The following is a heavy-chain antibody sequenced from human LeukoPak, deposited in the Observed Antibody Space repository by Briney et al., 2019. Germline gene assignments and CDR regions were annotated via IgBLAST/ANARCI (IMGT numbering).Heavy chain of an antibody. CDR1: GFTFSSYS. V-gene: IGHV3-21*01. D-gene: IGHD3-9*01. CDR3: ASDPGILTAPGSFDI. J-gene: IGHJ3*02. CDR2: ISSSSSYI. Sequence: GGSLRLSCAASGFTFSSYSVNWVRQAPGKGLEWVSSISSSSSYIYYADSVKGRFTISRDNAKNSLYLQMNSLRAEDTAVYYCASDPGILTAPGSFDIWGQGTMVTVSS.